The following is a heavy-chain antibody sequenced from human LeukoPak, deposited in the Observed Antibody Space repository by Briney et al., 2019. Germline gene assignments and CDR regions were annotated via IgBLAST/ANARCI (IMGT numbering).Heavy chain of an antibody. CDR2: INQDGSEK. J-gene: IGHJ2*01. CDR3: ARHVGWYWYFDL. D-gene: IGHD1-26*01. V-gene: IGHV3-7*03. Sequence: GGSLRLSCAASGFTLDYFWMSWVRQAPGKGLEFVAKINQDGSEKYYVESVKGRFTISRNNAKNSRYLQMNSLRAEDTAVYYCARHVGWYWYFDLWGRGTLVTVSS. CDR1: GFTLDYFW.